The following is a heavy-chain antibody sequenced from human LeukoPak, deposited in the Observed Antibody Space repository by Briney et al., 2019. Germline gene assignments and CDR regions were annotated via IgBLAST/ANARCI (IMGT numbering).Heavy chain of an antibody. V-gene: IGHV3-15*01. D-gene: IGHD6-19*01. CDR1: GFTFSNAW. CDR3: AKDIYSSGWYELGVRTAMDV. CDR2: IKSKTDGGTT. Sequence: GSLRLSCAASGFTFSNAWMSWVRQAPGKGLEWVGRIKSKTDGGTTDYAAPVKGRFTISRDDSKNTLYLQMNSLRAEDTAVYYCAKDIYSSGWYELGVRTAMDVWGQGTTVTVSS. J-gene: IGHJ6*02.